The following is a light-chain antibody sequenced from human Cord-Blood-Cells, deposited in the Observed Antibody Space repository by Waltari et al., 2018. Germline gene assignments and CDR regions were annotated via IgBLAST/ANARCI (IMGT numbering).Light chain of an antibody. Sequence: QSVLTQPPSVSGAPGQRVTISCTASRSNIRAGSDVHRYHQLPGTAPKLLIQGNHNRPSGVPDRFSGSKSGTSASLAITGLQAEDEADYYCQCYDSSLSGWVFGGGTKLTVL. J-gene: IGLJ3*02. CDR3: QCYDSSLSGWV. CDR1: RSNIRAGSD. V-gene: IGLV1-40*01. CDR2: GNH.